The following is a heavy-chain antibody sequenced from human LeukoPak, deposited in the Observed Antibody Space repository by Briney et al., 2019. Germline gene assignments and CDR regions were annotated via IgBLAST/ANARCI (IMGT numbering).Heavy chain of an antibody. J-gene: IGHJ4*02. CDR2: IGSSSDGST. Sequence: PGGSLRLSCAASGFTFSSFPMTWVRQAPGKGLQWVSAIGSSSDGSTYYADSVKGRFTISRDNSKHTLYLQMNSLRVEDTAVYYCAKDRGYWGQGTLVTVSS. V-gene: IGHV3-23*01. CDR3: AKDRGY. CDR1: GFTFSSFP.